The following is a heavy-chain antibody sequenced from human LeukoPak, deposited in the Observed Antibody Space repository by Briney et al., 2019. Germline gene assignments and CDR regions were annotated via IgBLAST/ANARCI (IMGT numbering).Heavy chain of an antibody. CDR1: GYTFTSYG. D-gene: IGHD3-3*01. J-gene: IGHJ4*02. CDR3: ARAPNYDFWSGPYFDY. V-gene: IGHV1-8*03. CDR2: MNPNSGNT. Sequence: ASVKVSCKASGYTFTSYGINWVRQATGQGLEWMGWMNPNSGNTGYAQKFQGRVTITRNTSISTAYMELSSLRSEDTAVYYCARAPNYDFWSGPYFDYWGQGTLVTVSS.